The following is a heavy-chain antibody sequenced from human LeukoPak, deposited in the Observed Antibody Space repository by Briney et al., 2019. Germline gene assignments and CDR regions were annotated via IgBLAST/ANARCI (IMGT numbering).Heavy chain of an antibody. CDR2: ISWNSGSI. V-gene: IGHV3-9*01. CDR3: AKDIRGASYGGNAFDY. D-gene: IGHD4-23*01. Sequence: PGGSLRLSCAASGFTFDDYAMHWVRQAPGKGLEWVSGISWNSGSIGYADSVKGRFTISRDNAKNSLYLQMNSLRAEDTALYYCAKDIRGASYGGNAFDYWGQGTLVTVSS. J-gene: IGHJ4*02. CDR1: GFTFDDYA.